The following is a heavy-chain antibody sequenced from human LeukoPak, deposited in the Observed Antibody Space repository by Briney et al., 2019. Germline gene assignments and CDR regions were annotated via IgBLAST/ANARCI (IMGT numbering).Heavy chain of an antibody. D-gene: IGHD5-12*01. CDR3: ARDYEIY. CDR2: ISSSSSYI. V-gene: IGHV3-21*01. Sequence: GGSLRLSCAASGFTFSSYSMNWVRQAPGKGLEWVSSISSSSSYIYYGDSVKGRFTISRDNAKDSLYLQMNSLRAEDAAVYYCARDYEIYWGQGTLVTVSS. J-gene: IGHJ4*02. CDR1: GFTFSSYS.